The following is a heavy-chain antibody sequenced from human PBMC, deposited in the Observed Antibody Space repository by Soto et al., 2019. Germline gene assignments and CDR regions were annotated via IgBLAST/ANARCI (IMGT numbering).Heavy chain of an antibody. CDR3: ARLVVPAATIDN. CDR1: GCSISSHY. Sequence: PSETLSLTCTVSGCSISSHYCRWIRQPPGKGLEWIGYIYYSGSTNYNPSLKSRVTISVDTSKNQFSLKLSSVTAADTAVYYCARLVVPAATIDNWGQGTLVTVS. D-gene: IGHD2-2*01. V-gene: IGHV4-59*11. J-gene: IGHJ4*02. CDR2: IYYSGST.